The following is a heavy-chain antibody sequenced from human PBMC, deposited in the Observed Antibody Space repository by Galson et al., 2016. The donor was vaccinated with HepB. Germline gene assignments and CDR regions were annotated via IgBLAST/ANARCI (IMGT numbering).Heavy chain of an antibody. CDR2: IIPIFGTA. Sequence: SVKVSCKASGGTFSSYAISWVRQAPGQGLEWMGGIIPIFGTANYAQKFQGRVTITADKSTSTAYMELSSPRSEDTAVYYCASPYYDFWSGYYPSYYYYGTDVWGQGTTVTVSS. V-gene: IGHV1-69*06. CDR1: GGTFSSYA. D-gene: IGHD3-3*01. CDR3: ASPYYDFWSGYYPSYYYYGTDV. J-gene: IGHJ6*02.